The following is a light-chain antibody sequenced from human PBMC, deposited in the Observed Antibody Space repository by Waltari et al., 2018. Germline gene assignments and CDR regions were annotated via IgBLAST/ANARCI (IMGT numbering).Light chain of an antibody. CDR3: SSQSSNNVVL. V-gene: IGLV2-14*03. J-gene: IGLJ3*02. CDR2: DVS. CDR1: ISDVGSYNP. Sequence: QSALTQPASVSGSPGQSSTIPCTGTISDVGSYNPVSWYQDHPGQGPKVIIYDVSDRPSGVSARFSGSKSGNTASLTISGLQAEDEADYYCSSQSSNNVVLFGGGTKVTVL.